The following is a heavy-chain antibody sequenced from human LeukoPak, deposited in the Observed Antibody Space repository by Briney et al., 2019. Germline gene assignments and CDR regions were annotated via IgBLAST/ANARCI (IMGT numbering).Heavy chain of an antibody. CDR3: AKALNYWYFDL. V-gene: IGHV3-23*01. J-gene: IGHJ2*01. CDR2: SGGDGGST. CDR1: GFTFSSYD. Sequence: GGSLRLSWAASGFTFSSYDMSWVRQAPGKGLEWVSASGGDGGSTYADSVKGRFTISRDNSKNTLYLQMNSLRAEDTATYYCAKALNYWYFDLWGRGNLVTVSS.